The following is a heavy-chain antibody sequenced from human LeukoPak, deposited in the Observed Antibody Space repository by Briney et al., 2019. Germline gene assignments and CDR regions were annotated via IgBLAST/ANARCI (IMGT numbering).Heavy chain of an antibody. D-gene: IGHD6-19*01. Sequence: SETLSLTCTVSGGSISSSSYYWGWIRQPPGKGLEWIGSIYYSGSIYYNPSLKSRVTISVDTSKNQFSLKLSSVTAADTAVYYCARETSGIAVAGFPNWFDPWGQGTLVTVSS. CDR2: IYYSGSI. J-gene: IGHJ5*02. CDR3: ARETSGIAVAGFPNWFDP. CDR1: GGSISSSSYY. V-gene: IGHV4-39*07.